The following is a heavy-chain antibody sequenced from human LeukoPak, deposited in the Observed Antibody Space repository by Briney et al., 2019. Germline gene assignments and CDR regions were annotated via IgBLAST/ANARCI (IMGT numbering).Heavy chain of an antibody. Sequence: ASVKVSCKASGYTFTSYYMHWVRQAPGQGLEWMGIINPSGGNTSYAQKFQGRVTMTRDTSTSTVYMELSSLRSEDTAVYYCARDFIMVRGVMSGWFDPWGQGTLVTVSS. CDR2: INPSGGNT. J-gene: IGHJ5*02. V-gene: IGHV1-46*01. CDR1: GYTFTSYY. CDR3: ARDFIMVRGVMSGWFDP. D-gene: IGHD3-10*01.